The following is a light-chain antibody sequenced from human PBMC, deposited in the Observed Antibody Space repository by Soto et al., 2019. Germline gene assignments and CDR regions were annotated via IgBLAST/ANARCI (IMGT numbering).Light chain of an antibody. J-gene: IGKJ1*01. Sequence: EIVLTQSPGTLSLSPGERATLSCRASQSVSSSNLAWYQQKPGQTPRLLIYDASSRATGIPDRFSGSGSGTDFPLTISRLEPEDFAVYYCQQYGSPPPTFGQGTKVEIK. V-gene: IGKV3-20*01. CDR3: QQYGSPPPT. CDR1: QSVSSSN. CDR2: DAS.